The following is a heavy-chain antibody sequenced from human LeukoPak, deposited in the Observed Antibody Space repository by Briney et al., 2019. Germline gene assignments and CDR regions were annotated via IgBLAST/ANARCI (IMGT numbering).Heavy chain of an antibody. V-gene: IGHV3-9*01. J-gene: IGHJ4*02. D-gene: IGHD5-12*01. CDR1: GFTFVDYA. CDR2: ISWNSGSI. Sequence: GRSLRLSCAASGFTFVDYAMHWVRHAPGKGLEWVSGISWNSGSIGYADSVKGRFTISRDNAKNSLYLQMNSLRAEDTALYYCAKERGYSGYDSAFDYWGQGTLVTVSS. CDR3: AKERGYSGYDSAFDY.